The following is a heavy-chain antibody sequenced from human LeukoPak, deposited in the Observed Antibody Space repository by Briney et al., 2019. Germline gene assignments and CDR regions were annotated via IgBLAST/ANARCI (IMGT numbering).Heavy chain of an antibody. CDR3: ARDNYDFWSGSPFDY. CDR1: GGSISSYY. V-gene: IGHV4-4*07. CDR2: IYTSGST. D-gene: IGHD3-3*01. Sequence: SETLSLTCTVSGGSISSYYWSWIRQPAGKGLEWIGRIYTSGSTNYNPSLKSRVTMSVDTSKNQFSLKLSSVTAADTAVYYCARDNYDFWSGSPFDYWGQGALVTVSS. J-gene: IGHJ4*02.